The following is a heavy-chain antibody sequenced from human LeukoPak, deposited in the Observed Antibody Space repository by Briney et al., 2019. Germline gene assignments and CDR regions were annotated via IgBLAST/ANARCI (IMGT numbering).Heavy chain of an antibody. Sequence: PGGSLRLSCAASGFTFSTYVMTWVRQAPGKGLEWVSAILGSGGGTYYTDSVKARFTISRDNSKNTLYLQMNSLRAEDTAVYYRATTPGAYYYYHMDVWGQGTTVTVSS. CDR1: GFTFSTYV. CDR3: ATTPGAYYYYHMDV. J-gene: IGHJ6*02. V-gene: IGHV3-23*01. D-gene: IGHD3-10*01. CDR2: ILGSGGGT.